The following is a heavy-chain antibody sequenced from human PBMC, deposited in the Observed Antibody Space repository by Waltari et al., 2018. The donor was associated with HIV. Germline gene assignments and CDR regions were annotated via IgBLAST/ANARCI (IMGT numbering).Heavy chain of an antibody. J-gene: IGHJ4*02. CDR1: GFSFSSEA. CDR2: ISYDGRNK. Sequence: QVQLVESGGGVVQPGRSLRLSCAAPGFSFSSEAMHWVRQAPGKGLEWVAAISYDGRNKFYADSVKCRFTISRDNSKNTVYVEMSSLSPEDTAVYFCARDAAPPEYWGQGTLVTVSS. V-gene: IGHV3-30*04. CDR3: ARDAAPPEY.